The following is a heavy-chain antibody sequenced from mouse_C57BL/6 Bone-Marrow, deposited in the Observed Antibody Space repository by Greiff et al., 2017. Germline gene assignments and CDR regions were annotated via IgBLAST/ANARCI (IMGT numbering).Heavy chain of an antibody. Sequence: EVQLVESGGGLVQPGGSMKLSCAASGFTFSDAWMDWVRQSPEKGLEWVAEIRNKANNHAPYYAESVKGRFTISRDDSKSSVYLQMNSLRAEDTGIYYCTRHGSFYYFDYWGQGTTLTVSS. CDR1: GFTFSDAW. J-gene: IGHJ2*01. V-gene: IGHV6-6*01. D-gene: IGHD1-1*01. CDR3: TRHGSFYYFDY. CDR2: IRNKANNHAP.